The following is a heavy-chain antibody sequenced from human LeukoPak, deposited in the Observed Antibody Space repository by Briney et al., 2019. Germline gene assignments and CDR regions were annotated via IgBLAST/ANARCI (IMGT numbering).Heavy chain of an antibody. V-gene: IGHV3-74*01. Sequence: GGSLRLSCAASGFTFTNYWMHWVRQVPGKGLVWVAGINNDGTRTFYADSVQGRFTISRDNAKNTVYLQMNTLRPEDTALYHCATVSEFWGQGTLVTVSS. CDR1: GFTFTNYW. CDR3: ATVSEF. CDR2: INNDGTRT. J-gene: IGHJ4*02.